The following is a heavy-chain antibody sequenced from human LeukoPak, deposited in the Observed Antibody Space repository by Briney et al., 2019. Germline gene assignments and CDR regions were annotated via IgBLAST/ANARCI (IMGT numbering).Heavy chain of an antibody. Sequence: SETLSLTCIVSGGSVSSASYYWSWIRQPPGKGLEWFGYIYYSGTNYNPSLKSRVTISEDTSKNQFSLELGSVTAADTAVYYCATFSSYDGSGKIDHWGQGTLVTVSS. J-gene: IGHJ4*02. CDR1: GGSVSSASYY. D-gene: IGHD3-22*01. V-gene: IGHV4-61*01. CDR3: ATFSSYDGSGKIDH. CDR2: IYYSGT.